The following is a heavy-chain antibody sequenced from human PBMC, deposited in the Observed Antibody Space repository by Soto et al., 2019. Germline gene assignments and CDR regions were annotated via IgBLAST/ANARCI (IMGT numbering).Heavy chain of an antibody. Sequence: QVLLVESGGGVVQPGRSLRLSCAASGFTFSSYAMHWVRQAPGKGLEWVAVISYDGSNRYYADSVKDRFTISRDNSTNSVHLRMSGLRSEATAVYDGARRLWRDGFNWGHLDLWGRGALVTVSS. CDR3: ARRLWRDGFNWGHLDL. CDR2: ISYDGSNR. J-gene: IGHJ2*01. CDR1: GFTFSSYA. D-gene: IGHD3-16*01. V-gene: IGHV3-30-3*01.